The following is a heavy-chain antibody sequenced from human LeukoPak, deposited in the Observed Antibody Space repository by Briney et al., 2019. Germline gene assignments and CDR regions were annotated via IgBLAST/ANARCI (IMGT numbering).Heavy chain of an antibody. CDR1: GFTFSSYG. CDR3: TSSLYGSRTDS. D-gene: IGHD2-15*01. CDR2: ISYDGSNK. Sequence: GGSLRLSCAASGFTFSSYGMHWVRQAPGKGLEWVAVISYDGSNKYYADSVKGRFAISRDNAKNTLYLQMSSLRAEDTAVYFCTSSLYGSRTDSWGRGTLVTVSS. V-gene: IGHV3-30*03. J-gene: IGHJ4*02.